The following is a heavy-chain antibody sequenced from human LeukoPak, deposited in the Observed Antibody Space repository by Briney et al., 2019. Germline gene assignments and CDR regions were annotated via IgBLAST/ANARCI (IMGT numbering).Heavy chain of an antibody. CDR1: GYTFTSYG. Sequence: GASVKVSCKASGYTFTSYGISWVRQAPGQGLEWMGWISAYNGNTNYAQELQGRVTMTTDTSTSTAYMELRSLRSDDTAVYYCARDALWSGYYGGDYWGQGTLVTVSS. D-gene: IGHD3-3*01. J-gene: IGHJ4*02. V-gene: IGHV1-18*01. CDR2: ISAYNGNT. CDR3: ARDALWSGYYGGDY.